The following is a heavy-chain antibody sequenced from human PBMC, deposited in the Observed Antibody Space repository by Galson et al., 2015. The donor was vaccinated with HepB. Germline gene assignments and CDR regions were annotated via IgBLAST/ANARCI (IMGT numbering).Heavy chain of an antibody. CDR2: TWYDGNNN. D-gene: IGHD3-3*01. Sequence: SLRLSCAASGFGFSSYGMVWVRRAPGKGLEWLAFTWYDGNNNYYTDAVKGRFTISRDNSRKTLYLQMNSLRVEDTAVYSCARVVFGVARDSNYFMDVWGKGTTVIVS. CDR3: ARVVFGVARDSNYFMDV. J-gene: IGHJ6*03. CDR1: GFGFSSYG. V-gene: IGHV3-33*01.